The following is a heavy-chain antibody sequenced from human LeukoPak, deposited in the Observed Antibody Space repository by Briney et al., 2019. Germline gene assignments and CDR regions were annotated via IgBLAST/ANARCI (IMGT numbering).Heavy chain of an antibody. J-gene: IGHJ4*02. D-gene: IGHD3-10*01. V-gene: IGHV1-8*01. CDR3: ARGSLLWFGELSIDY. CDR2: MNPNSGNT. CDR1: GYTFTSYD. Sequence: ASVRVSCKASGYTFTSYDINWVRQATGQGLEWMGWMNPNSGNTGYTQKFQGRVTMTRNTSISTAYMELSSLRSEDTAVYYCARGSLLWFGELSIDYWGQGTLVTVSS.